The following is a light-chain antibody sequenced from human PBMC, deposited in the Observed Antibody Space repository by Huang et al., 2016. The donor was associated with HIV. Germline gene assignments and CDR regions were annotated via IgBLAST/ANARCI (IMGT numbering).Light chain of an antibody. J-gene: IGKJ1*01. CDR3: QQRGNWPQT. V-gene: IGKV3-11*01. Sequence: EIVLTQSPATLSLSPGERATLSCRASQSVSSYLAWYQQKPGQAPRLLIYDVSNRATGSPARFSGSGSGTDFTLTISGLEPEDLAVYYCQQRGNWPQTFGQGTKVEIK. CDR2: DVS. CDR1: QSVSSY.